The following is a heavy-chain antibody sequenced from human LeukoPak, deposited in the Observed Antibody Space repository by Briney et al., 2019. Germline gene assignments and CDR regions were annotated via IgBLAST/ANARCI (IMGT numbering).Heavy chain of an antibody. J-gene: IGHJ6*02. Sequence: PSETLSLTCTVSGGSISSYYWSWIRQPAGKGLEWIGRIYTSGSTNYNPSLKSRVTMSVDTSKNQFSLKLSSVSAADTAVYYCARGIRTGYSGYEPYGMDVWGQGTTVTVSS. CDR2: IYTSGST. D-gene: IGHD5-12*01. V-gene: IGHV4-4*07. CDR1: GGSISSYY. CDR3: ARGIRTGYSGYEPYGMDV.